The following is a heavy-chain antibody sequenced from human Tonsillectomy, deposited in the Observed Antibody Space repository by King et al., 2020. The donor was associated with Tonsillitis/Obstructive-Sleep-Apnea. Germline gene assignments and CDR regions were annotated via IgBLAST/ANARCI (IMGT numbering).Heavy chain of an antibody. CDR1: GYTFTGYY. CDR2: INPNSGGT. Sequence: QLVQSGAEVKKPGASVKVSCKASGYTFTGYYMHWVRQAPGQGLEWMGRINPNSGGTNYAQKFQGRVTMTRDTSISTAYMELSRLRSDDTAVYYCARDQGDFGSGYYLAQNWFDPWGQGTLVTVSS. CDR3: ARDQGDFGSGYYLAQNWFDP. V-gene: IGHV1-2*06. J-gene: IGHJ5*02. D-gene: IGHD3-3*01.